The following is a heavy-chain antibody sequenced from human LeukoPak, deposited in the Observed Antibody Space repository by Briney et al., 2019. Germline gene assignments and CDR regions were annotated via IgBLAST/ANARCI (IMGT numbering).Heavy chain of an antibody. CDR1: GCTLSKNY. CDR2: IYSGRSK. J-gene: IGHJ1*01. V-gene: IGHV3-53*01. D-gene: IGHD6-13*01. CDR3: ARGLSSSWPESFQP. Sequence: GVSLRLSCAASGCTLSKNYMIWVRQAPRKGREWVSVIYSGRSKYDADSVKGRFTISRDNSKNTPYLQMTRLRAEDTAVYYCARGLSSSWPESFQPWGQGTLVTVSS.